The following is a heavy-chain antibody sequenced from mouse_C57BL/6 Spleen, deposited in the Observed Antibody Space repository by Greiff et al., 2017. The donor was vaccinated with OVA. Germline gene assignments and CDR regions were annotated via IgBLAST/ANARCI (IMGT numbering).Heavy chain of an antibody. CDR1: GYTFTSYW. J-gene: IGHJ4*01. V-gene: IGHV1-56*01. CDR2: IFPGSGST. Sequence: VQRVQSGPELVRPGASVKISCKASGYTFTSYWMQWVRQRPGQGLEWIGEIFPGSGSTYYNEKFKGKATLTVDTSSSTAYMQLSSLTSEDSAVYFCAGSHYYAMDYWGQGTSVTVSS. CDR3: AGSHYYAMDY.